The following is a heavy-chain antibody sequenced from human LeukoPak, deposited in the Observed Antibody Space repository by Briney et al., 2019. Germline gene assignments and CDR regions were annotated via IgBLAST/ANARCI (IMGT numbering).Heavy chain of an antibody. CDR2: INPNSGGT. CDR3: ARGRFGRGAFDI. J-gene: IGHJ3*02. Sequence: ASVKVSCKASGYTFTGYYMHWVRQAPGQGLEWMGWINPNSGGTNYAQKFQGRVTMTRDTSISTAYMELSSLRSEDTAVYYCARGRFGRGAFDIWGQGTMVTVSS. D-gene: IGHD3-10*01. CDR1: GYTFTGYY. V-gene: IGHV1-2*02.